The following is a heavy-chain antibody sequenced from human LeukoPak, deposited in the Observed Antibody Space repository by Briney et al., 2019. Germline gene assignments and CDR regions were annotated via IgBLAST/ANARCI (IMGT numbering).Heavy chain of an antibody. V-gene: IGHV4-39*01. J-gene: IGHJ4*02. CDR3: ARHRLGVVVPATTFDY. Sequence: SSETLSLTCTVSGGSISGYYWGWIRQPPGKGLEWIGSIYYSGSTYYNPSLKSRVTISVDTSKNQFSLKLSSVTAADTAVYYCARHRLGVVVPATTFDYWGQGTLVTVSS. D-gene: IGHD2-2*01. CDR1: GGSISGYY. CDR2: IYYSGST.